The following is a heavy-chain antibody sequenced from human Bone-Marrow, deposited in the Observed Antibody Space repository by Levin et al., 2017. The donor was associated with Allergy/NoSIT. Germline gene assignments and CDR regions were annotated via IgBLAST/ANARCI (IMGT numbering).Heavy chain of an antibody. J-gene: IGHJ3*01. Sequence: ASVKVSCKVSGYTLTDSYIHWVRQAPGKGLEWVGGLDPEDGETTYAQKFQGRVTMTADTSIQTAYMEVSSLTSDDTAVYFCATDDTISVHSFHFWGQGTMVTVSS. CDR3: ATDDTISVHSFHF. V-gene: IGHV1-24*01. CDR2: LDPEDGET. D-gene: IGHD2-21*01. CDR1: GYTLTDSY.